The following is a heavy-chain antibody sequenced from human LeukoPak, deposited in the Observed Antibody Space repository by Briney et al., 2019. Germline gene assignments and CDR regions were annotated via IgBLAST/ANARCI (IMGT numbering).Heavy chain of an antibody. CDR3: ARGYGSGDLLYYYGMDV. CDR2: IWYDGSNK. D-gene: IGHD3-10*01. CDR1: GFTFSSYG. Sequence: PGRSLRLSCAASGFTFSSYGMHWVRQAPGKGLERVAVIWYDGSNKYYADSVKGRFTISRDNSKNTLYLQMNSLRAEDTAVYYCARGYGSGDLLYYYGMDVWGQGTTVTVSS. V-gene: IGHV3-33*01. J-gene: IGHJ6*02.